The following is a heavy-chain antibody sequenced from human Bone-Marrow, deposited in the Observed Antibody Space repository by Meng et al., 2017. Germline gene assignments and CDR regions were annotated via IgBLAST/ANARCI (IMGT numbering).Heavy chain of an antibody. Sequence: GESLKISCAASGFTFSSYAMHWVRQAPGKGLEWVAVISYDGSNKYYADSVKGRFTISRDNSKDTLYLQMNSLRAEDTAVYYCASESFTMIVVVRRVGWFDPWGQGTLVTVSS. CDR1: GFTFSSYA. V-gene: IGHV3-30*04. CDR3: ASESFTMIVVVRRVGWFDP. J-gene: IGHJ5*02. D-gene: IGHD3-22*01. CDR2: ISYDGSNK.